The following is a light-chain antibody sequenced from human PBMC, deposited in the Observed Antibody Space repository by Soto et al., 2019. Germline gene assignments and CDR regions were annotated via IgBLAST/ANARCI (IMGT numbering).Light chain of an antibody. CDR2: KAS. Sequence: DIQMTQSPSILSASVGGRVTITCRASQSISSYLAWYQQKPGKAPKLLIYKASSLESGVPSRFSGSGSGTEFTLTISSLQPDDFATYYCQQYNTYSVTFGQGTKLEIK. CDR1: QSISSY. J-gene: IGKJ2*01. CDR3: QQYNTYSVT. V-gene: IGKV1-5*03.